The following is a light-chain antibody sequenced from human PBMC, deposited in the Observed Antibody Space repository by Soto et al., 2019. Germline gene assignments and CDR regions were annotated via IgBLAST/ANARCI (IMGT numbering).Light chain of an antibody. Sequence: EIVLTQSPATLSLSPGERATLSCRASQSVSSYLAWYQQKPGQAPRLLIYDASNRATGIPARFMGGGSGTDFTLTIGSLEPEDLAVYYCQQRFNWPRFTFGQGTKLEIK. CDR3: QQRFNWPRFT. V-gene: IGKV3-11*01. CDR2: DAS. CDR1: QSVSSY. J-gene: IGKJ2*01.